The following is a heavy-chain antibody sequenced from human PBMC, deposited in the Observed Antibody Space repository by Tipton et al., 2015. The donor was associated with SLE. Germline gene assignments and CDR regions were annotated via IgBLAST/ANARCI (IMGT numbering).Heavy chain of an antibody. V-gene: IGHV4-59*11. Sequence: TLSLTCTVSGGSISSHYWSWIRQPPGKGLEWIGYIYYRGSTNYNPSLKSRVTISVDTSKNQFSLKLSSVTAADTAVYYCARVKARYFQHWGQGTLVTVSS. CDR3: ARVKARYFQH. J-gene: IGHJ1*01. CDR2: IYYRGST. CDR1: GGSISSHY.